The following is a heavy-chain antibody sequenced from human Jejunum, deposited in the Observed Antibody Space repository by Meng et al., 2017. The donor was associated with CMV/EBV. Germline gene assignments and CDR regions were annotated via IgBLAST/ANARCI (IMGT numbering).Heavy chain of an antibody. V-gene: IGHV3-53*01. CDR2: IYSGGST. CDR3: ARASIAAAGYYFDY. D-gene: IGHD6-13*01. J-gene: IGHJ4*02. Sequence: AASGFAVSRNYMSWVRQAPGKGLEWVSVIYSGGSTYNADSVKGRFTISRDNSKNTLYLQMNSLRAEDTAVYYCARASIAAAGYYFDYWGQGTLVTVSS. CDR1: GFAVSRNY.